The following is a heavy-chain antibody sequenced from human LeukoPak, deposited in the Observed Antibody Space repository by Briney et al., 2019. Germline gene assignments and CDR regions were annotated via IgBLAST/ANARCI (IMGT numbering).Heavy chain of an antibody. CDR2: ISAYNGNT. J-gene: IGHJ4*02. CDR1: GYTFTSYG. V-gene: IGHV1-18*01. D-gene: IGHD3-9*01. Sequence: ASVTVSCKASGYTFTSYGISWVRQAPGQGLEWMGWISAYNGNTNYAQKLQGRVTMTTDTSTSTAYMELWSLRSDDTAVYYCARSGKYFDWLLEGLDYWGQGTLVTVSS. CDR3: ARSGKYFDWLLEGLDY.